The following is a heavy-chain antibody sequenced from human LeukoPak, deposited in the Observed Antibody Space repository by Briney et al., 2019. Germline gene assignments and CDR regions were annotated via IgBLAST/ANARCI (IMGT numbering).Heavy chain of an antibody. Sequence: PSETLSLTCTVSGGSISSSSYYWGWIRQPPGKGLEWIGSIYYSGSTYYNPSLKSRVTISVDASKNQFSLKLSSVTAADTAVYYCARHEDFIAAAGYFDYWGQGTLVTVSS. CDR2: IYYSGST. D-gene: IGHD6-13*01. CDR1: GGSISSSSYY. J-gene: IGHJ4*02. CDR3: ARHEDFIAAAGYFDY. V-gene: IGHV4-39*01.